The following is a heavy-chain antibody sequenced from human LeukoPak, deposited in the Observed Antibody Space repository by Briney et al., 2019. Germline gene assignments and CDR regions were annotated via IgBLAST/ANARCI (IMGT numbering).Heavy chain of an antibody. D-gene: IGHD3-16*01. CDR2: IFHSGNT. J-gene: IGHJ6*02. CDR3: ARDLGYYYGLDI. Sequence: PSETLSLTCTVSGGSVSSGSYYWSWIRQPPGKGLEWIGEIFHSGNTKYNPSLESRVTISVDKSNHQFTLEMKSVTAADTAIYYCARDLGYYYGLDIWSRGTTVTVSS. V-gene: IGHV4-61*01. CDR1: GGSVSSGSYY.